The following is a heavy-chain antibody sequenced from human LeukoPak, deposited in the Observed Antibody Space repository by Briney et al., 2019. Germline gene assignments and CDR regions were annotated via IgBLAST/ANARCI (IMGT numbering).Heavy chain of an antibody. J-gene: IGHJ3*02. CDR1: GGSISSYY. CDR3: ARDQGIYYRDAFDI. V-gene: IGHV4-4*07. CDR2: IYTSGST. D-gene: IGHD5-12*01. Sequence: SETLSLTCTVSGGSISSYYWSWIRQPAGKGLEWIGRIYTSGSTNYNPSLKSRVTMSVDTSKNQFSLKLGSVTAADTAVYYCARDQGIYYRDAFDIWGQGTMVTVSS.